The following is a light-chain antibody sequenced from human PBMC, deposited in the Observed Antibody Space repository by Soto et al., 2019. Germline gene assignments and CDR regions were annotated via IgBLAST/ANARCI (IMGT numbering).Light chain of an antibody. J-gene: IGLJ1*01. CDR3: SSYTSSSTLYV. CDR2: EVN. V-gene: IGLV2-14*01. Sequence: QSALTQPASVSGSPRQSITISCTGASSDVGSYTYVSWYQQHPGKAPKLMIYEVNSLPSGVSNRFSGSKSGNTASLTISGLQAEDEADYYCSSYTSSSTLYVFGTGTKLTVL. CDR1: SSDVGSYTY.